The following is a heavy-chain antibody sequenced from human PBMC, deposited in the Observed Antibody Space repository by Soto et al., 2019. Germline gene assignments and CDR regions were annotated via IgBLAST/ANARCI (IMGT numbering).Heavy chain of an antibody. Sequence: PSETLSLTCTVSGGSISSGDYYLSWIRQPPGKGLEWIGYIYYSGSTYYNPSLKSRVTISVDTSKNQFSLKLSSVTAADTAVYYCARVGGDSYYFDYWGQGTLVTVSS. CDR3: ARVGGDSYYFDY. J-gene: IGHJ4*02. CDR2: IYYSGST. V-gene: IGHV4-30-4*01. CDR1: GGSISSGDYY. D-gene: IGHD3-16*01.